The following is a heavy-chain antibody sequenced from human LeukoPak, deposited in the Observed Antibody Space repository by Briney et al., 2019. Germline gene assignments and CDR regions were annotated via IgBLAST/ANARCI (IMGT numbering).Heavy chain of an antibody. J-gene: IGHJ6*02. D-gene: IGHD1-26*01. CDR1: GFTVSSNY. CDR3: ASSEQVPYYYGMDV. CDR2: IYSGGST. Sequence: PGGSLRLSCAASGFTVSSNYMSWVRQAPGKGLEWVSVIYSGGSTYYADSVKGRFTISRDNSRNTLYPQMNSLRAEDTAVYYCASSEQVPYYYGMDVWGQRTTVTVSS. V-gene: IGHV3-66*02.